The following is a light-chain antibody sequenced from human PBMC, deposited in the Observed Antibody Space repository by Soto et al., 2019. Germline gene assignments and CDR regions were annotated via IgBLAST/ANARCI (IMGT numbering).Light chain of an antibody. CDR1: QSVAKY. CDR3: QQRVSGPWT. CDR2: ETS. J-gene: IGKJ1*01. V-gene: IGKV3-11*01. Sequence: EIMLTQSPATLSLSPGDGATLSCRASQSVAKYLVWYQQKPGQSPRLLIYETSERASGVPARFSGSGSGTDFTLTISSLEPEDFASYYCQQRVSGPWTFGQGTRVEF.